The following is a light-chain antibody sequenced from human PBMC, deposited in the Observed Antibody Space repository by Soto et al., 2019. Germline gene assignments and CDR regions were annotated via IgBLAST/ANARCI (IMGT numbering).Light chain of an antibody. Sequence: EIVLTQSPGTLSLSPGERATLSCRASQSVSSNLAWYQQKPGQAPRLLIYGASTRATGIPARFSGSGSGTEFTLTISSLQSEDFAVYYCQQYNNWPPRMYTFGQGTKLEIK. CDR1: QSVSSN. CDR3: QQYNNWPPRMYT. CDR2: GAS. J-gene: IGKJ2*01. V-gene: IGKV3-15*01.